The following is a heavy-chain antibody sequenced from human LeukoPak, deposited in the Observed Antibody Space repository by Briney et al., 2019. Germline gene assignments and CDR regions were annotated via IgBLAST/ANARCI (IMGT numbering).Heavy chain of an antibody. CDR2: ISAYNGNT. Sequence: ASVKVSCKASGYTFTSYGISWVRQAPGQGLEWMRWISAYNGNTNYAQKLQGRVTMTTDTSTSTAYMELRSLRSDDTAVYYCAREYCSSTSCYPYYFDYWGQGTLVTVSS. CDR3: AREYCSSTSCYPYYFDY. D-gene: IGHD2-2*01. J-gene: IGHJ4*02. CDR1: GYTFTSYG. V-gene: IGHV1-18*01.